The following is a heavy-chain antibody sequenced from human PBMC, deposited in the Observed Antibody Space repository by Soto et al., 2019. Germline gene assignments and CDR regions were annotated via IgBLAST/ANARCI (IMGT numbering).Heavy chain of an antibody. V-gene: IGHV3-21*01. D-gene: IGHD6-19*01. CDR2: ISSRSSDI. J-gene: IGHJ6*03. Sequence: EVQLVESGGGLVKPGGSLRLSCTASGFTFSAYGMNWVRQAPGKGLEWVSFISSRSSDIYHADSVKGRFTISRDNAKNSLFLQMDSLRAEDTAVYNCARVLGIAVMKSNYMDVWGKGTTVTVSS. CDR3: ARVLGIAVMKSNYMDV. CDR1: GFTFSAYG.